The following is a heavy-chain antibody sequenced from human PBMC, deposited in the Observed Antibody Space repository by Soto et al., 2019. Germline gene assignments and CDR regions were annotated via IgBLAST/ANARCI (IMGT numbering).Heavy chain of an antibody. CDR3: ARDRIYLTRGWFDP. J-gene: IGHJ5*02. CDR1: GGSFSGYY. CDR2: INHSGST. Sequence: PSETLSLTCAVYGGSFSGYYWSWIRQPPGKGLEWIGEINHSGSTNYNPSLKSRVTISVDTSKNQFSLKLSSATAADTAVYYCARDRIYLTRGWFDPWGQGTLVTVSS. D-gene: IGHD2-2*01. V-gene: IGHV4-34*01.